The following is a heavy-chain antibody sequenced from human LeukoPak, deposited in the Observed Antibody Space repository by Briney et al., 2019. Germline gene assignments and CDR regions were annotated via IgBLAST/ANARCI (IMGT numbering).Heavy chain of an antibody. D-gene: IGHD6-19*01. CDR1: GFTFSSYN. J-gene: IGHJ4*02. CDR2: ISSSDTYI. Sequence: GGSLRLSCAASGFTFSSYNMNWVRQAPGKGLEWVSSISSSDTYIHYADSVKGRFTISRDSAKNSLYLQMNSLRAEDTAVYYCANPRSGWYLGFDYWGQGTLVTVSS. V-gene: IGHV3-21*04. CDR3: ANPRSGWYLGFDY.